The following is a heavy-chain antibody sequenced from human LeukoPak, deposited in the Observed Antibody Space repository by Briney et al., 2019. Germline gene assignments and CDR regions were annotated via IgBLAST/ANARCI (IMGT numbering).Heavy chain of an antibody. Sequence: PGGSLRLSCAASGFTFSSYEMNWVRQAPGMGLEWVSYISSGGNNIYYADSVKGRFTISRDNAKNSLYLQMNSLRPEDTAIYYCARDDALRLGLVDHWGQGTLVTVSS. CDR3: ARDDALRLGLVDH. CDR1: GFTFSSYE. CDR2: ISSGGNNI. D-gene: IGHD3-16*01. J-gene: IGHJ5*02. V-gene: IGHV3-48*03.